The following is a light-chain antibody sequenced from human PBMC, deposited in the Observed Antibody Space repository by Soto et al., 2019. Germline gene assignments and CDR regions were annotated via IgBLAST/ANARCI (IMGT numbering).Light chain of an antibody. CDR2: DAS. V-gene: IGKV1-5*01. CDR3: PQYNTYSRT. CDR1: ESISTW. J-gene: IGKJ1*01. Sequence: DIQMTQSPSTLSASVGAGVTFTCRASESISTWLAWYQLKPGKAPKLLIYDASTLEPGVPSRFSGRGSGTDFTLTISSLQPDDSAIYYCPQYNTYSRTFGQGTKVEIK.